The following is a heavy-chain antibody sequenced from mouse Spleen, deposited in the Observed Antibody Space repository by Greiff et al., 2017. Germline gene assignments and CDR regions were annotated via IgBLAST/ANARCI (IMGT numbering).Heavy chain of an antibody. V-gene: IGHV1-64*01. CDR2: IHPNSGST. J-gene: IGHJ2*01. D-gene: IGHD1-1*01. CDR3: ARGPVITTVVDGFDY. Sequence: VQLQQPGAELVKPGASVKLSCKASGYTFTSYWMHWVKQRPGQGLEWIGMIHPNSGSTNYNEKFKSKATLTVDKSSSTAYMQLSSLTSEDSAVYYCARGPVITTVVDGFDYWGQGTTLTVSS. CDR1: GYTFTSYW.